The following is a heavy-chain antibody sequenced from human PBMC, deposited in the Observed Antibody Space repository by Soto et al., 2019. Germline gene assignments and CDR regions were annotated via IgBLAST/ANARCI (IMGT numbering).Heavy chain of an antibody. CDR1: GGSINSGGYY. CDR3: ARDGDCSGGSCYLGYGLDV. J-gene: IGHJ6*02. V-gene: IGHV4-31*03. D-gene: IGHD2-15*01. Sequence: QVQLQESGPGLVKPSQTLSLTCTVSGGSINSGGYYWSWIRQHPGKGLEWIGKIYYSGDTSYNPSFKSRATMSIGTSKNQFSLKMTSVTAADTAVYYCARDGDCSGGSCYLGYGLDVWGRGTTVTVSS. CDR2: IYYSGDT.